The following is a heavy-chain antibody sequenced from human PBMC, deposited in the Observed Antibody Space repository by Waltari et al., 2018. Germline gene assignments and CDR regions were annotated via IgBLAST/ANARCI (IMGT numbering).Heavy chain of an antibody. V-gene: IGHV4-30-2*01. CDR1: GGSISSGGYS. J-gene: IGHJ5*02. CDR3: ARVVVVAAHNWFDP. D-gene: IGHD2-15*01. CDR2: IYHSGST. Sequence: QLQLQESGSGLVKPSQTLSPTCAVSGGSISSGGYSWRWIRQPPGKGLEWIGYIYHSGSTSYNPSLKRRVTISVDRSKNQFSLKLSSVTAADTAVYYCARVVVVAAHNWFDPWGQGTLVTVSS.